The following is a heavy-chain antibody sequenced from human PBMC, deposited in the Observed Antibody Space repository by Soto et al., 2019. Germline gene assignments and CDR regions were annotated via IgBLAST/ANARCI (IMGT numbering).Heavy chain of an antibody. V-gene: IGHV4-30-2*01. CDR3: ARSRSWDGLDF. CDR1: GGSVSSGDFS. Sequence: QLRLQESGSGLLKPSQTLSLTCAVSGGSVSSGDFSWCWIRQPPGKGLEWVGYIYHSGTTYYHPSLKRRLTISLDRPKNQFSLKLASVTAADSAVYFCARSRSWDGLDFWGQGALVTVS. D-gene: IGHD3-10*01. CDR2: IYHSGTT. J-gene: IGHJ3*01.